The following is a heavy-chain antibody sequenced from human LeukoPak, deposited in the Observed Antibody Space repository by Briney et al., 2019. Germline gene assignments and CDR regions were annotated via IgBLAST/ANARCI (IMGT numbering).Heavy chain of an antibody. J-gene: IGHJ4*02. Sequence: SGGSLRLSCAASGFTFSSYAMSWVRQAPGKGLEWVSAISGSGGSTYYADSVRGRFTISRDNSKNTLYLQMNSLRAEDTAVHYCAKDGYCSGGSCRGYWGQGTLVTVSS. D-gene: IGHD2-15*01. CDR2: ISGSGGST. CDR1: GFTFSSYA. CDR3: AKDGYCSGGSCRGY. V-gene: IGHV3-23*01.